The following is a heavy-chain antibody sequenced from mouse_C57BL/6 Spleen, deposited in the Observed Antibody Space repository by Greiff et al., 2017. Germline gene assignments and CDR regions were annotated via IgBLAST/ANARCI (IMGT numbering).Heavy chain of an antibody. CDR3: AKRNSNYGAMDD. V-gene: IGHV2-9*01. J-gene: IGHJ4*01. D-gene: IGHD2-5*01. Sequence: VQLTESGPGLVAPSQSLSITCTVSGFSLTSYGVDWVRQPPGKGLEWLGVIWGGGSTNYTSALMSSMSSSKDNSQSQVFLKMNSLQTDDTAMYYWAKRNSNYGAMDDWGQGTSVTVAS. CDR2: IWGGGST. CDR1: GFSLTSYG.